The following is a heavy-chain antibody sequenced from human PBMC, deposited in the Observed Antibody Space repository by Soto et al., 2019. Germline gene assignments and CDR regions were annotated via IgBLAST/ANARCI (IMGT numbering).Heavy chain of an antibody. CDR1: GGSISSGDYY. J-gene: IGHJ5*02. D-gene: IGHD2-15*01. V-gene: IGHV4-30-4*01. CDR2: IYDSGST. CDR3: AKSDYCSGGGCSLWFDP. Sequence: SETLSLTCTVSGGSISSGDYYWSWIRQPPGKGLEWIGYIYDSGSTYYNPSLKSRLTISVDTSKNQFSLKLNSVTAADTAVYFCAKSDYCSGGGCSLWFDPWGQGTLVT.